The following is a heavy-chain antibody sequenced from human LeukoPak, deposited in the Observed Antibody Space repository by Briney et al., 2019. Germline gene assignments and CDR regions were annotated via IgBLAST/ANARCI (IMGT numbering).Heavy chain of an antibody. V-gene: IGHV3-7*01. CDR2: IKEDGSEK. J-gene: IGHJ3*02. CDR1: GFTFSNTW. D-gene: IGHD1-1*01. Sequence: GGSLRLSCAASGFTFSNTWMTWVRQAPGKGLEWVANIKEDGSEKNYVDSVKGRFTISRDNAKNSLYLQMNSLRAEDTAVYYCARALGWKAFDIWGRGTLVTVS. CDR3: ARALGWKAFDI.